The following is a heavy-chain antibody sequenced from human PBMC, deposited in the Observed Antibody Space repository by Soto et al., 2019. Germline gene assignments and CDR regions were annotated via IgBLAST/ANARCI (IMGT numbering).Heavy chain of an antibody. CDR3: ARGTLYRPVVPAAFDI. CDR1: GGTFSSYA. V-gene: IGHV1-69*01. Sequence: QVQLVQSGAEVKKPGSSVKVSCKASGGTFSSYAISWVRQAPGQGLEWMGGIIPIFGTANYAQKFQGRVMITADESTSTAYMELSSLRSEDTAVYYCARGTLYRPVVPAAFDIWGQGTMVTVSS. D-gene: IGHD6-6*01. CDR2: IIPIFGTA. J-gene: IGHJ3*02.